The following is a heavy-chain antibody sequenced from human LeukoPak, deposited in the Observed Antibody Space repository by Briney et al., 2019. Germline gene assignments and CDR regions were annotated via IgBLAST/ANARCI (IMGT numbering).Heavy chain of an antibody. V-gene: IGHV1-69*04. CDR3: ARLGGYSSGRLSY. Sequence: SVKVSCKASGYTFTSYGISWVRQAPGQGLEWMGRIIPILGIANYAQKFQGRVTITADKSTSTAYMELSSLRSEDTAVYYCARLGGYSSGRLSYWGQGTLVTVSS. D-gene: IGHD6-19*01. J-gene: IGHJ4*02. CDR1: GYTFTSYG. CDR2: IIPILGIA.